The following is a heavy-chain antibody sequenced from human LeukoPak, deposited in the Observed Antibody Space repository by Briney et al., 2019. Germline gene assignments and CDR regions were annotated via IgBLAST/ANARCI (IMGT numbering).Heavy chain of an antibody. CDR1: GFTFSSYD. CDR3: ARDGVTRYYYYGMDV. Sequence: PGGSLTLSCAASGFTFSSYDMHWVRQAPDKGLEWVAVISYDGSKEYYPDYVKGRFTISRDTSKNTLYLQMNSLSSEDTAVYYCARDGVTRYYYYGMDVWGKGTTVTVSS. D-gene: IGHD4-23*01. CDR2: ISYDGSKE. J-gene: IGHJ6*04. V-gene: IGHV3-30*03.